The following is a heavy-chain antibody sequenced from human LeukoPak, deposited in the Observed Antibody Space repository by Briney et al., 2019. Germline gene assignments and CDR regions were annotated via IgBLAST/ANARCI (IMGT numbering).Heavy chain of an antibody. Sequence: GGSLRLSCAASGFTFTSAWMSWVRQAPGKGLEWVGRIKGKTAAGAPDYVASVKGRFTISRDDSKNTLFLQMSSLKTEDTAVYYCITGDYDFWSGFYSPNHYFDYWGQGTLVTVSS. D-gene: IGHD3-3*01. V-gene: IGHV3-15*01. CDR2: IKGKTAAGAP. J-gene: IGHJ4*02. CDR1: GFTFTSAW. CDR3: ITGDYDFWSGFYSPNHYFDY.